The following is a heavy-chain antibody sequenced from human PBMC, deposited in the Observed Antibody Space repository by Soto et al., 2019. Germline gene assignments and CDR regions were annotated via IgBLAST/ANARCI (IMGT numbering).Heavy chain of an antibody. D-gene: IGHD3-3*01. Sequence: QITLKESGPTLVKPAQTLTLTCTFSGFSLTTSGVGVGWIRQPPGKALEWLALIYWNDDKRYSPSLKSRLTITKDTSKNHVVLTMTNMDPVDTATYYCAHSVRLFGVVIHGMDVWGQGTTVTVSS. J-gene: IGHJ6*02. CDR3: AHSVRLFGVVIHGMDV. CDR1: GFSLTTSGVG. CDR2: IYWNDDK. V-gene: IGHV2-5*01.